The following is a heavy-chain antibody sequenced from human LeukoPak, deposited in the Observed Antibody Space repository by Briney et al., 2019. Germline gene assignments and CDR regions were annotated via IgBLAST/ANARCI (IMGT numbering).Heavy chain of an antibody. CDR3: AKEGALGYCSSTSCEDAFDI. D-gene: IGHD2-2*01. V-gene: IGHV3-23*01. J-gene: IGHJ3*02. CDR1: GFTFSSYA. Sequence: GGSLRLSCAASGFTFSSYAMSWVRQAPGKELEWVSAISGSGGSTYYADSVKGRFTISRDNSKNTLYLQMNSLRAEDTAVYYCAKEGALGYCSSTSCEDAFDIWGQGTTVTVSS. CDR2: ISGSGGST.